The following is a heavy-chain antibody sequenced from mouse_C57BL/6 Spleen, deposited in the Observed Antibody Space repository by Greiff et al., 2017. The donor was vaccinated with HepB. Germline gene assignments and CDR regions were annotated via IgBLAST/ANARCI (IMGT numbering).Heavy chain of an antibody. D-gene: IGHD1-1*01. V-gene: IGHV5-6*01. CDR1: GFTFSSYG. J-gene: IGHJ2*01. Sequence: VQLKESGGDLVKPGGSLKLSCAASGFTFSSYGMSWVRQTPDKRLEWVATISSGGSYTYYPDSVKGRFTISRDNAKNTLYLQMSSLKSEDTAMYYCARRGGYYYGSSQYYFDYWGQGTTLTVSS. CDR3: ARRGGYYYGSSQYYFDY. CDR2: ISSGGSYT.